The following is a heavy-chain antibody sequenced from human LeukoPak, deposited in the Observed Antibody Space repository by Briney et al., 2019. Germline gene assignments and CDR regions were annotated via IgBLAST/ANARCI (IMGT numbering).Heavy chain of an antibody. V-gene: IGHV1-24*01. CDR1: GYTLTELS. J-gene: IGHJ6*02. CDR3: ARRDMVRGVIISYYYYGMDV. Sequence: ASVKVSCTVSGYTLTELSMHWVRQAPGKGLEWMGGFDPEDGETIYAQKFQGRVTMTEDTSTDTAYMELSSLRSEDTAVYYCARRDMVRGVIISYYYYGMDVWGQGTTVTVSS. CDR2: FDPEDGET. D-gene: IGHD3-10*01.